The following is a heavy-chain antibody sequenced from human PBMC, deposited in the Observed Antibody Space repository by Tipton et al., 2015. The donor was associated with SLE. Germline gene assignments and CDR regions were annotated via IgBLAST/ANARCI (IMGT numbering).Heavy chain of an antibody. CDR3: ARAQEDYYLDL. CDR1: GGSISSGGYS. J-gene: IGHJ2*01. V-gene: IGHV4-30-2*01. D-gene: IGHD4-11*01. Sequence: TLSLTCAVSGGSISSGGYSWSWIRQPPGKGLEWIGYIYHSGSTYYNPSLKSRVTISVDTSKNQFSLNLSSVTAADSSVYYCARAQEDYYLDLWGRGTLVTVSS. CDR2: IYHSGST.